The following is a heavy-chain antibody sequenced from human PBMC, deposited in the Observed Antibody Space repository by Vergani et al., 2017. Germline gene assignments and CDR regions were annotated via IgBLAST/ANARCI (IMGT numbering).Heavy chain of an antibody. D-gene: IGHD4-11*01. CDR2: IYTSGST. J-gene: IGHJ4*02. CDR1: CGSISSGSYY. V-gene: IGHV4-61*02. CDR3: AGYSNYLDYFDY. Sequence: QVQLQESGPGLVKPSQTLSLTCTVSCGSISSGSYYWSWIRQPAGKGLEWIGRIYTSGSTNYNPSLKSRVTISVDTSKNQFSLKLSSVTAADTAVYYCAGYSNYLDYFDYWGQGTLVTVSS.